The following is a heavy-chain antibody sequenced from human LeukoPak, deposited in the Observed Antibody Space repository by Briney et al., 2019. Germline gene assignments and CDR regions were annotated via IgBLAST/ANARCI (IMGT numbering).Heavy chain of an antibody. CDR1: GFTFSSYA. CDR3: ARGATIAAAGDYYFDY. CDR2: ISGSGGST. J-gene: IGHJ4*02. Sequence: GSLRLSCAASGFTFSSYAMSWVRQAPGKGLEWVSAISGSGGSTYYADSVKGRFTISRDNSKNTLYLQMNSLRAEDTAVYYCARGATIAAAGDYYFDYWGQGTLVTVSS. D-gene: IGHD6-13*01. V-gene: IGHV3-23*01.